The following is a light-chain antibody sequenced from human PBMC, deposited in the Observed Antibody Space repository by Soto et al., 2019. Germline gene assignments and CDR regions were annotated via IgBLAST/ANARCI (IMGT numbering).Light chain of an antibody. CDR1: NSNIGAGFD. Sequence: QAVVTQPPSVSGAPGQRVTISCTGSNSNIGAGFDVHWYQQFPGRAPKLLIFGNINRPSGVPDRFSGSKSGTSASLAITGLQAEDEADYYCQSFDSSRGNYYVFGTGTQLTVL. CDR2: GNI. V-gene: IGLV1-40*01. CDR3: QSFDSSRGNYYV. J-gene: IGLJ1*01.